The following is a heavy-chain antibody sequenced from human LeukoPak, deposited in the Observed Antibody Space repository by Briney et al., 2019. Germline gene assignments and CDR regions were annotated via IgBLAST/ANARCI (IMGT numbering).Heavy chain of an antibody. CDR2: INAGNGNT. V-gene: IGHV1-3*01. D-gene: IGHD2-8*01. J-gene: IGHJ4*02. Sequence: ASVKVSCKASGYTFTSYAMHWVRQAPGQRLEWMGWINAGNGNTKYSQKFQGRVTMTTDTSTSTAYMELRSLRSDDTAVYYCARVGKYEIWGQGTLVTVSS. CDR1: GYTFTSYA. CDR3: ARVGKYEI.